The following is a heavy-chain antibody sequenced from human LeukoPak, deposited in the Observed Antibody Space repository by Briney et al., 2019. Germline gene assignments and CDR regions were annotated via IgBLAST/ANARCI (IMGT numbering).Heavy chain of an antibody. CDR1: GFIFSSYG. V-gene: IGHV3-33*06. CDR3: AKDRTVGASYWYFDL. Sequence: GGSLRLSCAASGFIFSSYGIHWVRQAPGKGLEWVAVIWYDGSNKYYADSVKGRFTISRDNSKNTLFLHMNTLRAEDTAIYYCAKDRTVGASYWYFDLWGRGTLVTVSS. CDR2: IWYDGSNK. D-gene: IGHD1-26*01. J-gene: IGHJ2*01.